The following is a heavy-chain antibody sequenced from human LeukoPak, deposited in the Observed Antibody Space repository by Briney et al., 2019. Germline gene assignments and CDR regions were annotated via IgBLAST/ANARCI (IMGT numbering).Heavy chain of an antibody. J-gene: IGHJ4*02. V-gene: IGHV4-39*07. CDR1: GGSIGSSGYY. Sequence: SETLSLTCTVSGGSIGSSGYYWGWIRQPPGKGLEWIGEVNLQGGTNYNPSLLRRVAISVDTSANHVSLQMTSVTAADTAVYYCAREGGSYRPLDYSGQGTLVTVSS. D-gene: IGHD3-16*02. CDR3: AREGGSYRPLDY. CDR2: VNLQGGT.